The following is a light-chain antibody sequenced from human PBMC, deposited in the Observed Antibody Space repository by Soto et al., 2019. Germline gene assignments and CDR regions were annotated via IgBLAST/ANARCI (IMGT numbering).Light chain of an antibody. V-gene: IGKV3-20*01. Sequence: EIVLTQSPGTLSLSPGERATLSCRASQSVSSNFLAWYQQKPGQAPRLLTYGASNRATGIPDRFSGSGSGTDFTLTISRLESEDFAVYYCQQFGSSRTFGQGTKVEIK. CDR3: QQFGSSRT. CDR1: QSVSSNF. J-gene: IGKJ1*01. CDR2: GAS.